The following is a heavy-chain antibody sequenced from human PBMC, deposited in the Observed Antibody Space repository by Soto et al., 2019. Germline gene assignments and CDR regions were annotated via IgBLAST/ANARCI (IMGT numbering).Heavy chain of an antibody. CDR2: IKGTTEGATT. Sequence: EVQLVESGGGLVQPGTSLTLSCSTSGFSFPGAWLHWVRQSPGKGREWVGRIKGTTEGATTDYAAPVKDRFTISRDDSKHTIYLQMTSLQAEDTGVYYCLPVTGVGCDYCGGQGARVTVSS. CDR1: GFSFPGAW. V-gene: IGHV3-15*07. D-gene: IGHD2-21*01. J-gene: IGHJ4*02. CDR3: LPVTGVGCDYC.